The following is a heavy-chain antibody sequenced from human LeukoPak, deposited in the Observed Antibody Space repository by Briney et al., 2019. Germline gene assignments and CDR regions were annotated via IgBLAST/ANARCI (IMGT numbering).Heavy chain of an antibody. Sequence: SETLSLTCTVSGGSISSSSYYWGWIRQPPGKGLEWIGSIYYSGSTYYNPSLKSPVTISVDTSKNQFSLKLTSVTAADTAVYYCARETSGWGSFDYWGQGTLVTVSS. J-gene: IGHJ4*02. CDR3: ARETSGWGSFDY. V-gene: IGHV4-39*07. CDR2: IYYSGST. CDR1: GGSISSSSYY. D-gene: IGHD6-19*01.